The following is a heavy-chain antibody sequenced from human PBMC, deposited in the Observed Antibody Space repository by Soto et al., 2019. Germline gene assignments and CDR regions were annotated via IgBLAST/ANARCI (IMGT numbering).Heavy chain of an antibody. CDR2: INPSGGRT. CDR3: ARDQGPEERIAADYDDYGMDV. J-gene: IGHJ6*02. V-gene: IGHV1-46*01. Sequence: SVKVSCNASGYTFTSYYLHSVRQAPGLGLEWMGIINPSGGRTTYAQKFQGRVTMTRDTSTTTVYMELSSLRYEDTAVYFCARDQGPEERIAADYDDYGMDVWGQGSTVTVSS. CDR1: GYTFTSYY. D-gene: IGHD6-13*01.